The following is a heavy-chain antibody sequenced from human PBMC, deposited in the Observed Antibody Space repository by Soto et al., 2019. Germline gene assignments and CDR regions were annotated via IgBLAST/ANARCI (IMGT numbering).Heavy chain of an antibody. J-gene: IGHJ4*02. Sequence: EAQLLESGGGFVQPGGSLRLSCAASGFTFSSYAMAWVRQAPGKGLEWVSGITYIGGATFYADSVKGRFTISRDNVRNTLYLQMNRLRVEDTAVYYCAKVSSLYGDYVPSSGLADFWGQGTLVTVSS. CDR2: ITYIGGAT. V-gene: IGHV3-23*01. CDR3: AKVSSLYGDYVPSSGLADF. D-gene: IGHD4-17*01. CDR1: GFTFSSYA.